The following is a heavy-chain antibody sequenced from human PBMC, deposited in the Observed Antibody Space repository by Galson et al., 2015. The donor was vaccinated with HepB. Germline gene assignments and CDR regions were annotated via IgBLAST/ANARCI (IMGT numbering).Heavy chain of an antibody. CDR2: ISWDGDST. V-gene: IGHV3-43*01. J-gene: IGHJ5*02. Sequence: SLRLSCAASGFTFDDYTMHWVRQAPGKGLEWVSLISWDGDSTYYADSVKGRFTISRDNSKNTVSLEMNSLRDEDTALYYCARGVTGATWRSGFDPWGQGTLVTVSS. CDR1: GFTFDDYT. CDR3: ARGVTGATWRSGFDP. D-gene: IGHD1-1*01.